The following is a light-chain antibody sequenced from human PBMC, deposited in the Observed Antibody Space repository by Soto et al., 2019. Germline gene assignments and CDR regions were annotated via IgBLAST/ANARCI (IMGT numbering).Light chain of an antibody. CDR1: SSDVGGYNF. Sequence: QSALTQPPSASGSPGQSLTISCTGTSSDVGGYNFVSWYQYNPGKAPKLMIFAVSRRPSGVPDRFSGSKSGNTASLTVSGLQAEDEADYYCSSYAGSNNLVFGTGTKLTVL. V-gene: IGLV2-8*01. CDR2: AVS. CDR3: SSYAGSNNLV. J-gene: IGLJ1*01.